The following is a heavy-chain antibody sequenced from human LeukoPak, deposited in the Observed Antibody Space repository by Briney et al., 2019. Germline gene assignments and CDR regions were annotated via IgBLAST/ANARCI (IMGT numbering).Heavy chain of an antibody. V-gene: IGHV3-30*14. J-gene: IGHJ4*02. CDR3: ARVSDNWGYYFDY. CDR2: ISYDGSNK. D-gene: IGHD7-27*01. CDR1: GFTFSSYA. Sequence: GRSLRLSCAASGFTFSSYAMHWVRQAPGKGLEWVAVISYDGSNKYYADSVKGRFTISRDNSKNTLYLQMNSLRAEDTAVYYCARVSDNWGYYFDYWGQGTLVTVSS.